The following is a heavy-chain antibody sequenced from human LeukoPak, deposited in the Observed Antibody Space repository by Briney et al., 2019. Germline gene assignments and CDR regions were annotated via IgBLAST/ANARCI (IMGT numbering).Heavy chain of an antibody. D-gene: IGHD3-10*01. CDR3: AKDPSRGVISTHHP. CDR1: GFTFSSYA. J-gene: IGHJ5*02. Sequence: PGGSLRLSCAASGFTFSSYATSWVRQAPGKGLEWVSAISGSGGSTYYADSVKGRFTISRDNSKNTLYLQMNSLRAEDTAVYYCAKDPSRGVISTHHPWGQGTLVTVSS. V-gene: IGHV3-23*01. CDR2: ISGSGGST.